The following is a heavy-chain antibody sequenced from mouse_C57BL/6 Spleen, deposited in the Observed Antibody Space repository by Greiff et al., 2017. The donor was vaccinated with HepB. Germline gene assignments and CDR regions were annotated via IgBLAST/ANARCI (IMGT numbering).Heavy chain of an antibody. J-gene: IGHJ1*03. CDR3: ARGGYGSSYWYFDV. V-gene: IGHV1-69*01. CDR2: IDPSDSYT. D-gene: IGHD1-1*01. CDR1: GYTFTSYW. Sequence: VKLQQPGAELVMPGASVKLSCKASGYTFTSYWMHWVKQRPGQGLEWIGEIDPSDSYTNYNQKFKGKSTLTVDKSSSTAYMQLSSLTSEDSAVYYCARGGYGSSYWYFDVWGTGTTVTVSS.